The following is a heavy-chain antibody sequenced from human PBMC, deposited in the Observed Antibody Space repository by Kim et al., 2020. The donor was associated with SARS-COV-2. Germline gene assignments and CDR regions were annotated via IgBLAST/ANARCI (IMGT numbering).Heavy chain of an antibody. CDR2: IDRSGTRT. Sequence: GGSLRLSCVASGFTFDKYVINWVRRTPGMGLEWVSGIDRSGTRTHYANSVKGRFTISRDNSRNTLYLQMNSLRAEDTAVYFCLAGFRGYWGQGPLCTISS. CDR1: GFTFDKYV. V-gene: IGHV3-23*05. D-gene: IGHD3-10*01. CDR3: LAGFRGY. J-gene: IGHJ4*02.